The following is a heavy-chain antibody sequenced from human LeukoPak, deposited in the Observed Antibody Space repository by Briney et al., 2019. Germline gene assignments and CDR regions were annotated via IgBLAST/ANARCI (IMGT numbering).Heavy chain of an antibody. CDR3: ARVPPRNGGSYHPFDY. D-gene: IGHD1-26*01. J-gene: IGHJ4*02. V-gene: IGHV3-43*01. CDR2: ISWNGVTT. CDR1: GFSFRGYT. Sequence: PGGSLRLSCAASGFSFRGYTMHWVRQVPGKGLEWVSLISWNGVTTYYGDSVKGRFTISRDNAKNSLYLQMNSLRAEDTAVYYCARVPPRNGGSYHPFDYWGQGTLVTVSS.